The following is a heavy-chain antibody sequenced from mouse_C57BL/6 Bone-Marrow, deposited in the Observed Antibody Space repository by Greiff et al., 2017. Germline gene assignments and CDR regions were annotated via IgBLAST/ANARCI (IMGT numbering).Heavy chain of an antibody. CDR2: IDPETGGT. V-gene: IGHV1-15*01. D-gene: IGHD3-3*01. CDR3: TGRRAMDY. Sequence: VQLQQSGAELVRPGASVTLSCKASGYTFTDYEMHWVQQTPVHGLEWIGAIDPETGGTAYNQKFKGKDILTADKSSSTAYMELRSLTSEDSAVYYCTGRRAMDYWGQGTSVTVSS. J-gene: IGHJ4*01. CDR1: GYTFTDYE.